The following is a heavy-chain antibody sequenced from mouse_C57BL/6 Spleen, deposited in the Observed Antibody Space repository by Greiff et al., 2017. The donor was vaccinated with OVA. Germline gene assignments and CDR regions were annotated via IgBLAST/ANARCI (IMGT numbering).Heavy chain of an antibody. J-gene: IGHJ4*01. CDR1: GYAFSSYW. CDR2: IYPGDGDT. D-gene: IGHD1-1*01. Sequence: VQLQQSGAELVKPGASVKISCKASGYAFSSYWMNWVKQRPGKGLEWIGQIYPGDGDTNYNGKFKGKATLTADKSSSTAYMQLSSLTSEDSAVYFCARGTTVVAEDYYAMDYWGQGTSVTVSS. CDR3: ARGTTVVAEDYYAMDY. V-gene: IGHV1-80*01.